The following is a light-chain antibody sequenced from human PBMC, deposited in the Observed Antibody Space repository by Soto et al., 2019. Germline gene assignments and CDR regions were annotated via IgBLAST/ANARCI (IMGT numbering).Light chain of an antibody. CDR3: QQYNNWPWT. V-gene: IGKV3D-15*01. J-gene: IGKJ1*01. CDR2: GAS. Sequence: EIVLTQSPGTLSLSPGERATLSCRASQSVSNNYLAWYQQKPGQAPRLLIYGASNRATGIPGRFSGSGSGTEFTLTISSLQSEDFAVYYCQQYNNWPWTFGQGTKV. CDR1: QSVSNN.